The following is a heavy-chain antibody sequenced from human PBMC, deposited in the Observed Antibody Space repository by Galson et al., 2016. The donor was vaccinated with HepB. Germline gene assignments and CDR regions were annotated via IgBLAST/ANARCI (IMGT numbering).Heavy chain of an antibody. D-gene: IGHD1-26*01. CDR1: GGSVSTGSYY. CDR3: ARTYLLGVTLDY. Sequence: ETLSLTCTVSGGSVSTGSYYWSWIRQPPGKGLEWIGYLFYSGSTNYNPSLKSRVTISVDTSKKRFSLRLSSVTAADTAVDYCARTYLLGVTLDYWGQGTLVTVSS. CDR2: LFYSGST. J-gene: IGHJ4*02. V-gene: IGHV4-61*01.